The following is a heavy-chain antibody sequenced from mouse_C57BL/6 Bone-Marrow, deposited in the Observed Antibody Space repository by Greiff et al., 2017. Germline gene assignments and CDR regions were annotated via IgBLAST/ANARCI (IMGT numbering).Heavy chain of an antibody. V-gene: IGHV1-82*01. CDR2: IYPGDGDT. CDR3: ARSASNYCYFDV. D-gene: IGHD6-1*01. Sequence: QVQLQQSGPELVKPGASVKLSCKASGYAFSSSWMNWVKQRPGKGLEWIGRIYPGDGDTNYNGKFKGKATLTADKSSSTAYMQLSSLTSEDSAVYFCARSASNYCYFDVWGTGTTVTGSS. CDR1: GYAFSSSW. J-gene: IGHJ1*03.